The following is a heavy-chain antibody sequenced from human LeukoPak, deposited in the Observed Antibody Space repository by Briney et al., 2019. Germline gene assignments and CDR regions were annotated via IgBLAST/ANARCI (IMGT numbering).Heavy chain of an antibody. J-gene: IGHJ4*02. D-gene: IGHD5-18*01. Sequence: GGSLRLSCAASGFTFSSYAMSWVRQAPGKGLEWVANIKKEGSEKYYVDSVKGRFTISRDNAKPSLYLQMNSLRAEDTAVYYCARHLSGVTGYTYGRGIDYWGQGTLVTVSS. CDR2: IKKEGSEK. CDR1: GFTFSSYA. CDR3: ARHLSGVTGYTYGRGIDY. V-gene: IGHV3-7*01.